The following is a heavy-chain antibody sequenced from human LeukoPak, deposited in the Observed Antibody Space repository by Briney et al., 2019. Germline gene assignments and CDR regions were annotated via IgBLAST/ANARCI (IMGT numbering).Heavy chain of an antibody. CDR1: GFTFSSYA. V-gene: IGHV4-38-2*01. CDR2: IYHSGST. CDR3: ARTFGELFNDAFDI. J-gene: IGHJ3*02. D-gene: IGHD3-10*01. Sequence: PGGSLRLSCAASGFTFSSYAMTWIRQPPGKGLEWIGSIYHSGSTNYNPSLKSRVTISVDKSKNQFSLKLSSVTAADTAVYYCARTFGELFNDAFDIWGQGTMVTVSS.